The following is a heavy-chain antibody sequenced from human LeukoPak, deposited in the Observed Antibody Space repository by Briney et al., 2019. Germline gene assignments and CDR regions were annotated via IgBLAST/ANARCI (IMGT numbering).Heavy chain of an antibody. CDR3: ARGGTNYYYMDV. CDR1: GFTFSSYT. V-gene: IGHV3-21*04. CDR2: ISSSSSYM. Sequence: GGSLRLSCAASGFTFSSYTMNWVRQAPGKGLEWVSSISSSSSYMYYADSVKGRFTISRDNSKNTLYLQMDSLRVDDTALYYCARGGTNYYYMDVWGNGTTVTVSS. J-gene: IGHJ6*03.